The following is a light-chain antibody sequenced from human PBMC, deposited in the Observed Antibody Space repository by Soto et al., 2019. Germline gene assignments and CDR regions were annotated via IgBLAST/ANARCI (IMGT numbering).Light chain of an antibody. Sequence: ENVLTQSPGTLSLSPGERATLSCRASQNVNSRYLAWYQQKPGQAPSLLVYATSSRAAGIPDRFSGSGSGTDFTLTIIRLEPEDFAVYYCQQYDSSHLTFGGGTKVEIK. CDR3: QQYDSSHLT. J-gene: IGKJ4*01. V-gene: IGKV3-20*01. CDR2: ATS. CDR1: QNVNSRY.